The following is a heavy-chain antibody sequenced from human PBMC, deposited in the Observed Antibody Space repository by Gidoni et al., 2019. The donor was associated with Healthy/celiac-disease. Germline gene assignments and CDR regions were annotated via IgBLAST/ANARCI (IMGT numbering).Heavy chain of an antibody. CDR3: ARERWYCSSTSCYGNYGMDV. D-gene: IGHD2-2*01. Sequence: QVQLQQWGAGLLKPSETLSLTCAVYGGSFSGYYWSWIRQPPGKGLEWIGEINHSGSTNYNPSLKSRVTISVDTSKNQFSLKLSSVTAADTAVYYCARERWYCSSTSCYGNYGMDVWGQGTTVTVSS. CDR2: INHSGST. J-gene: IGHJ6*02. CDR1: GGSFSGYY. V-gene: IGHV4-34*01.